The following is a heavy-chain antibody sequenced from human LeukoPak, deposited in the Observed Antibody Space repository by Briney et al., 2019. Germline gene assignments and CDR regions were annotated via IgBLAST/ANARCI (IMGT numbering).Heavy chain of an antibody. CDR2: IIPILGIA. CDR1: GGTFSSYA. D-gene: IGHD2-2*01. V-gene: IGHV1-69*04. CDR3: ARVSGYCSSTSGFDAFDI. Sequence: GASVKVSCKASGGTFSSYAISWVRQAPGQGLEWMGRIIPILGIANYAQKFQGRVTITADKSTSTAYMELSSLRSEDTAVYYCARVSGYCSSTSGFDAFDIWGQGTMVTVSS. J-gene: IGHJ3*02.